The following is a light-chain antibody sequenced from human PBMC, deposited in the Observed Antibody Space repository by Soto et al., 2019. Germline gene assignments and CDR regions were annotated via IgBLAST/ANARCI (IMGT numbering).Light chain of an antibody. CDR2: DAI. J-gene: IGKJ1*01. CDR3: QQYGTSPRT. V-gene: IGKV3-20*01. Sequence: MSQSPATLSVSPGERVTLSCRASQNIHNHMSWFLQKPGQTPRLLIYDAIIRATGIPDRFSGSGSGTDFTLTIVRLEPEDFAVYYCQQYGTSPRTFGQGTKVDIK. CDR1: QNIHNH.